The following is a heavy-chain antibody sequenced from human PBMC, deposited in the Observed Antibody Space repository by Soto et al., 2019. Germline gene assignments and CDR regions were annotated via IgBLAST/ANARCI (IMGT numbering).Heavy chain of an antibody. J-gene: IGHJ6*03. D-gene: IGHD3-3*01. CDR1: GFTFSSYA. CDR3: AKALPSFAVYYYYYMDV. CDR2: ISGSGGST. V-gene: IGHV3-23*01. Sequence: PGGSLRLSCAASGFTFSSYAMSWVRQAPGKGLEWVSAISGSGGSTYYADSVKGRFTISRDNSKNTLYLQMNSLRAEDTAVYYCAKALPSFAVYYYYYMDVWGKGTTVTVSS.